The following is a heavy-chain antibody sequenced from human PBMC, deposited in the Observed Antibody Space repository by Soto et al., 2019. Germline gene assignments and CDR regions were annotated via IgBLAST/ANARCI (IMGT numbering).Heavy chain of an antibody. D-gene: IGHD3-22*01. V-gene: IGHV3-66*01. CDR2: ITVGGDT. J-gene: IGHJ4*02. CDR1: AFIVDSTY. Sequence: EVQLVESGGGLVQPGGSLRLSCTTSAFIVDSTYMHWVRQAPGKGLEWVAVITVGGDTYYSDSVRGRSTLSRDTSKNTLNLQVNSLKVEATAVYYCCRGSGYLIGDWGQGALVAVSS. CDR3: CRGSGYLIGD.